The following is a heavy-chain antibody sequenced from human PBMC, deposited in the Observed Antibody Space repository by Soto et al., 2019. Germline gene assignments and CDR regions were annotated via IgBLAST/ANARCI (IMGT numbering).Heavy chain of an antibody. V-gene: IGHV4-34*01. Sequence: QVQLQQWGAGLLKPSETLSLTCAVYGGSFSGYYWSWIRQPPGKGLEWIGEINHSGSTNYNPSLKIRVTISVDTSKNQFSLKLSSVTAADTAVYYCARGPITMVRGVINLYYMDVWGKGTTVTVSS. D-gene: IGHD3-10*01. CDR3: ARGPITMVRGVINLYYMDV. J-gene: IGHJ6*03. CDR2: INHSGST. CDR1: GGSFSGYY.